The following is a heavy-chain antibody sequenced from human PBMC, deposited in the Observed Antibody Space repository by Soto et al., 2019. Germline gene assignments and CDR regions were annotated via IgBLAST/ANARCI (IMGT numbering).Heavy chain of an antibody. D-gene: IGHD2-15*01. Sequence: XGSLRLSCATSGFPFNSYGMHGVRQAPGKGLEWVAVISYDGSDKYYADSVKGRFTISRDNSKNTLYLQMNSLRVEDTAVYYCAKDRVVRMILRPPGWFDYWGQGTRVTVSS. CDR3: AKDRVVRMILRPPGWFDY. J-gene: IGHJ5*01. CDR2: ISYDGSDK. V-gene: IGHV3-30*18. CDR1: GFPFNSYG.